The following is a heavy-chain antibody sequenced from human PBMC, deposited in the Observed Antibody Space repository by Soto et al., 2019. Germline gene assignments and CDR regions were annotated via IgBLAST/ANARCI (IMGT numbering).Heavy chain of an antibody. J-gene: IGHJ4*02. V-gene: IGHV4-39*01. D-gene: IGHD5-12*01. CDR2: IYYSGST. CDR1: GGSISSSSYY. CDR3: ARLFQKATRSFDY. Sequence: QLQLQESGPGLVKPSETLSLTCTVSGGSISSSSYYWGWIRQPPGKGLEWIGSIYYSGSTYYNPSLKSRVTISVDTSKNQFSLKLSSVTAADTAVYYCARLFQKATRSFDYWGQGTLVTVSS.